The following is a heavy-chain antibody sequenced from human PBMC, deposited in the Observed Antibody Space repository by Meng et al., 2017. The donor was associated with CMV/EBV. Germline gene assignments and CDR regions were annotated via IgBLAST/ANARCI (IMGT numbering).Heavy chain of an antibody. CDR3: ARYLSIAAQFPREGMDV. CDR2: IKQDGSEK. CDR1: GFTFSSYW. D-gene: IGHD6-13*01. J-gene: IGHJ6*02. V-gene: IGHV3-7*01. Sequence: LSLTCAASGFTFSSYWMSWVRQAPGKGLEWVANIKQDGSEKYYVDSVKGRFTISRDNAKNSLYLQMNSLRAEDTAVYYCARYLSIAAQFPREGMDVWGQGTTVTVSS.